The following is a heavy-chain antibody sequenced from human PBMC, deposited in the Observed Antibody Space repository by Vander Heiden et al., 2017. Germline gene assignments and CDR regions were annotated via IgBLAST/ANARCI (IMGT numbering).Heavy chain of an antibody. CDR2: ITAYIGNT. D-gene: IGHD4-17*01. Sequence: QGQLVQSGAEVKKPGASVNVPCKSSGYTYSSYGISWGRQAPGQGLEWMGWITAYIGNTKYAQNLQGRVTMTTDTSTSTAYMELRSLRADDTAVYYCARWGDDYVDAHFDYWGQGTLVTVSS. J-gene: IGHJ4*02. CDR3: ARWGDDYVDAHFDY. CDR1: GYTYSSYG. V-gene: IGHV1-18*04.